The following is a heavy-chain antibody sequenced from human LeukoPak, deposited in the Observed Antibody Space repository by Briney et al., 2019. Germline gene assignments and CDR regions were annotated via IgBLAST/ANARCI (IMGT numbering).Heavy chain of an antibody. V-gene: IGHV4-34*01. CDR1: GGSFSGYY. CDR2: IIHSGRA. Sequence: SETLSLTCAVNGGSFSGYYWTWIRQSPGKGLEWIGEIIHSGRANYSPSLKSRLTLSVDPSMNHFSLRLNPVTAADTAVYYCARGTVLTGYASFDYWGQGALVTVSS. D-gene: IGHD3-16*01. CDR3: ARGTVLTGYASFDY. J-gene: IGHJ4*02.